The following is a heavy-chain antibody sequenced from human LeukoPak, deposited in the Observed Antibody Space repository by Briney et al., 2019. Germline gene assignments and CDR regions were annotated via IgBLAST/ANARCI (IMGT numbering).Heavy chain of an antibody. D-gene: IGHD3-10*01. CDR1: GGSISSYY. Sequence: SETLSLTCTVSGGSISSYYWSWIRQPQGKGLEWIGYMYYSGITKYNTYLKSRVSISVEKSKNQFSLKLNSVTAADTAFYYCARISLPGANAFDIWGQGTLVTVSS. J-gene: IGHJ3*02. CDR3: ARISLPGANAFDI. CDR2: MYYSGIT. V-gene: IGHV4-59*01.